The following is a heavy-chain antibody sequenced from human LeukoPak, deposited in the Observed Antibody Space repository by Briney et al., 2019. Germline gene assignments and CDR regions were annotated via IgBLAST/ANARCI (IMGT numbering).Heavy chain of an antibody. V-gene: IGHV4-30-2*01. D-gene: IGHD3-22*01. Sequence: SETLSLTCTVSGGSISSGGYSWSWIRQPPGKGLEWIGYIYHSGSTYYNPSRKSRVTISVDRSKNQFSLKLSSVTAADTAVYYCARGSYYDSSGYYYWGQGTRVTVSS. CDR2: IYHSGST. J-gene: IGHJ4*02. CDR1: GGSISSGGYS. CDR3: ARGSYYDSSGYYY.